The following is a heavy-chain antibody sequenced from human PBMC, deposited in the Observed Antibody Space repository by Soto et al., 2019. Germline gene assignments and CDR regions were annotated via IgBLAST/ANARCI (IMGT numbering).Heavy chain of an antibody. CDR3: AKDQSYYDNRPTDY. Sequence: GGSLRLSCAVSGFTFSSYAMSWVRQAPGKGLEWVSAISGSGGDTNYADSVKGRFTISRDNSKNTLYLQMNSLRAEDTAVYYCAKDQSYYDNRPTDYWGQGTPVTVSS. CDR1: GFTFSSYA. J-gene: IGHJ4*02. D-gene: IGHD3-22*01. V-gene: IGHV3-23*01. CDR2: ISGSGGDT.